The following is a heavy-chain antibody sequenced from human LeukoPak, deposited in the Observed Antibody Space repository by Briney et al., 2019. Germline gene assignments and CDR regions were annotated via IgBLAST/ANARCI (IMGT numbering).Heavy chain of an antibody. CDR2: ISGSGDST. CDR3: AKDQLAHYYGSGSYYGY. CDR1: GFTFSSYA. J-gene: IGHJ4*02. Sequence: GGSLRLSCAASGFTFSSYAMSWVRQAPGRGLEWVSAISGSGDSTYYADSVKGRFTISRDSSKNTLYLQMNSLRAEDTAVYYCAKDQLAHYYGSGSYYGYWGQGALVTVSS. V-gene: IGHV3-23*01. D-gene: IGHD3-10*01.